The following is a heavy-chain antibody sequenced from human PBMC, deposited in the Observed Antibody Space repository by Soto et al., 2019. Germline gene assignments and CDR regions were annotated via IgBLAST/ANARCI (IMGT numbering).Heavy chain of an antibody. Sequence: ASVKVSCKASGYTFTSYAMHWVRQAPGQRLEWMGWINAGNGNTKYSQKFQGRVTITRDTSASTAYMELSSLRSEDTAVYYCARGYSGCDNWFDPWGQGTLVTVSS. CDR1: GYTFTSYA. J-gene: IGHJ5*02. D-gene: IGHD5-12*01. V-gene: IGHV1-3*01. CDR2: INAGNGNT. CDR3: ARGYSGCDNWFDP.